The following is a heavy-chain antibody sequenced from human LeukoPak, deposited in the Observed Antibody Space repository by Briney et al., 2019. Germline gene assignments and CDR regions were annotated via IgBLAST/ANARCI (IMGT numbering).Heavy chain of an antibody. CDR3: ARDCNDFWSGYSSLPDY. J-gene: IGHJ4*02. CDR2: INPNSGDT. CDR1: GYTFTGYY. Sequence: ASVKVSCKASGYTFTGYYMHWVRQAPGQGLEWMGWINPNSGDTNYAQKFQGRVTMTRDTSISTAYMELSRLRSDDTAVYYCARDCNDFWSGYSSLPDYWGQGTLVTVSS. D-gene: IGHD3-3*01. V-gene: IGHV1-2*02.